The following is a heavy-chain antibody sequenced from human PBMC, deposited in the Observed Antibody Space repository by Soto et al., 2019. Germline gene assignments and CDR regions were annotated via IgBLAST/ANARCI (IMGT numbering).Heavy chain of an antibody. Sequence: QVQLVQSGGEVQKPGASVKVSCQASGYTFSDYAISWVRQAPGQGLEWMGWISASTRNTDQAQNFQGRAIMTLDTSTNTAYMELRSLRSDDTAVYYCVRCYCSVGSCYACWHFDLWGRGTLVTVSS. CDR3: VRCYCSVGSCYACWHFDL. D-gene: IGHD2-15*01. CDR1: GYTFSDYA. CDR2: ISASTRNT. V-gene: IGHV1-18*01. J-gene: IGHJ2*01.